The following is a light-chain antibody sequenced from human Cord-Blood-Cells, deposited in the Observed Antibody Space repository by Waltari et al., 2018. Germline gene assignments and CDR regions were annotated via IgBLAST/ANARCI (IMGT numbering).Light chain of an antibody. J-gene: IGKJ3*01. V-gene: IGKV1-27*01. CDR2: AAS. CDR1: QGISNY. Sequence: DIQMTPSPSPLSASVGHRVTITCRASQGISNYLAWYQQKPGKVPKLLIYAASTLQSGVPSRFSGSGSGTDFTLTISSLQPEDVATYYCQKYNSAPAFGPGTKVDIK. CDR3: QKYNSAPA.